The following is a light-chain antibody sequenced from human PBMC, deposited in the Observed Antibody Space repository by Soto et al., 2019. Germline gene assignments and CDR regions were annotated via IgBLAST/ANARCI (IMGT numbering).Light chain of an antibody. V-gene: IGKV1-39*01. CDR3: QQSYKTPHT. CDR2: GAS. CDR1: LRISTY. Sequence: DIQVIQSPSSLSASVGDRVTITCRASLRISTYLNWYQHKPGKAPKLLIYGASSLQSGVPSRFSGSGSGTNFTLTISSLQPEDFGTYYCQQSYKTPHTFGQGTKLETK. J-gene: IGKJ2*01.